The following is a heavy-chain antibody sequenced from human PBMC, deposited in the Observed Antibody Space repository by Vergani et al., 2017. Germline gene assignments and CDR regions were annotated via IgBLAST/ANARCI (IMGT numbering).Heavy chain of an antibody. J-gene: IGHJ4*02. CDR2: IYPADSAT. Sequence: EVELVQSGPEMRKPGESLKISCKGSEYSFGNYWIGWVRQMPGKGLEWMGIIYPADSATRYSPSFQGQVTISADKSSSTAFLQWDSLKASDTALYYCARHTTYTDSWGQGTLVTVSS. V-gene: IGHV5-51*01. D-gene: IGHD1-1*01. CDR3: ARHTTYTDS. CDR1: EYSFGNYW.